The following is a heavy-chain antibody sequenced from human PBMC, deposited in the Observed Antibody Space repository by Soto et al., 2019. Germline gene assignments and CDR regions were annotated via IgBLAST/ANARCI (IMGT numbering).Heavy chain of an antibody. V-gene: IGHV3-30*18. CDR1: GFTFSSYG. D-gene: IGHD2-2*01. CDR3: AKALYCSSTSCYSILDY. CDR2: ISYDGSNK. J-gene: IGHJ4*02. Sequence: GGSVRLSCAASGFTFSSYGMHWVRQAPGKGLEWVAVISYDGSNKYYADSVKGRFTISRDNSKSTLYLQMNSLRAEDTAVYYCAKALYCSSTSCYSILDYWGQGTLVTVSS.